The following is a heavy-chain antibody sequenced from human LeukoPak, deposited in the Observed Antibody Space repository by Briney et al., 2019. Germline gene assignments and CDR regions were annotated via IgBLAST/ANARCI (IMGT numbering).Heavy chain of an antibody. CDR3: ASGAVAGTGVDY. CDR1: GGSISSSSYY. Sequence: SETLSLTCTVSGGSISSSSYYWGWIRQPPGKGLEWIGSIYYSGSTYYNPSLKSRVTISVDTSKNQFSLKLSSVTAADTAVYYCASGAVAGTGVDYWGQGTLVTVSS. J-gene: IGHJ4*02. V-gene: IGHV4-39*07. D-gene: IGHD6-19*01. CDR2: IYYSGST.